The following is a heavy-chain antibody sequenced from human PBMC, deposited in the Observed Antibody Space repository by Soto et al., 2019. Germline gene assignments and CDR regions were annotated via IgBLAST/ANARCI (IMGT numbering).Heavy chain of an antibody. Sequence: QVLLVQSGAEMKKPGSSVKVSCQSSGGTFNTYAMNWVRQDPGQGPEWMGDISPMFGAANYAPKFQGRVTITADESTGTSYMQLSSLTSEDTALYFCAREVQVHTPAFVYWGQGTLVTVSS. V-gene: IGHV1-69*19. CDR3: AREVQVHTPAFVY. CDR2: ISPMFGAA. D-gene: IGHD3-10*01. J-gene: IGHJ4*02. CDR1: GGTFNTYA.